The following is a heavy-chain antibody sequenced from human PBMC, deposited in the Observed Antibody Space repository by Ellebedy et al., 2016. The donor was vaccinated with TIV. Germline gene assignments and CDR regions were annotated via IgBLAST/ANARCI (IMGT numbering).Heavy chain of an antibody. D-gene: IGHD3-3*01. CDR2: IFHSGST. Sequence: MPSETLSLTCTVYGDSISGYYWPWIRQHPGQGLAWIGYIFHSGSTNYNPSLKSLVTISIDTSKHQFSRKLTSVTAADTAVYYFAIILRGGSNGDYFDYWGQGTQVTASS. CDR1: GDSISGYY. J-gene: IGHJ4*02. CDR3: AIILRGGSNGDYFDY. V-gene: IGHV4-59*12.